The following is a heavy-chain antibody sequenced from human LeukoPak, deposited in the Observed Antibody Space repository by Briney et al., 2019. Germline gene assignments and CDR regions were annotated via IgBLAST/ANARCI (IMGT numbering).Heavy chain of an antibody. V-gene: IGHV4-34*01. CDR1: GGSFSGYY. CDR3: ARGWVVTAYAPFDP. CDR2: INHSGST. Sequence: SETLSLTCAVYGGSFSGYYWSWIRQPPGKGLEWIGEINHSGSTNYNPSLKSRVTISVDTSKNQFSLRLRSVTAADTAVYYCARGWVVTAYAPFDPWGQGTLVTVSS. J-gene: IGHJ5*02. D-gene: IGHD2-21*02.